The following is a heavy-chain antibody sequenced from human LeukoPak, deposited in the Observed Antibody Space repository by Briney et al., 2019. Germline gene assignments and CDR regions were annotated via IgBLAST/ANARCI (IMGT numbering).Heavy chain of an antibody. V-gene: IGHV3-7*01. CDR1: GFTFSDYW. Sequence: GGSLRLSCAASGFTFSDYWMTWVRQAPGKGLEWVANIKQDGSEKDYVDSVKGRFTISRDNAKNSLYLQMNSLRVEDTAVYYCARKGGYSSGYYYWGQGTLVTVSS. CDR2: IKQDGSEK. CDR3: ARKGGYSSGYYY. D-gene: IGHD3-22*01. J-gene: IGHJ4*02.